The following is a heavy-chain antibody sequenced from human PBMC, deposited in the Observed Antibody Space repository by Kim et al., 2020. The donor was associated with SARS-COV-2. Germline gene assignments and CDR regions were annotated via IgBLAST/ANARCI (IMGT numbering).Heavy chain of an antibody. D-gene: IGHD6-19*01. V-gene: IGHV4-34*01. CDR2: INHSEST. CDR1: GGSFSYYN. J-gene: IGHJ4*02. CDR3: ARGILVSGHGASRGWNY. Sequence: SETLSLTCAVYGGSFSYYNWGWLRQPPGKGLEWIGEINHSESTNYNPSLKSRVAISVDTSKSQFSLKMDSVTAADTAVYYCARGILVSGHGASRGWNYWGQGTLVTVSS.